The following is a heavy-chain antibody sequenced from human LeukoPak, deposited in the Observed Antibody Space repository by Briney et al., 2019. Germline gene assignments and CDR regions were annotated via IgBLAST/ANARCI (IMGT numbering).Heavy chain of an antibody. CDR3: ARGGTVITPFDY. J-gene: IGHJ4*02. CDR1: GFTFSSYS. D-gene: IGHD2-15*01. V-gene: IGHV3-21*01. CDR2: ISSSSYI. Sequence: GGSLRLSCAASGFTFSSYSMNWVRQAPGKGLEWVSSISSSSYIYYADSVKGRFTISRDNAKNSLYLQMNSLRAEDAAVYYCARGGTVITPFDYWGQGTLVTVSS.